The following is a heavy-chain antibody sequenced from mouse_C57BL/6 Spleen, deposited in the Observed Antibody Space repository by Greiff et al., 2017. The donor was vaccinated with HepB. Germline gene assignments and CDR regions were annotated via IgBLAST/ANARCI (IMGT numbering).Heavy chain of an antibody. CDR1: GFSLTSYG. CDR2: IWRGGST. Sequence: QVQLQQSGPGLVQPSQTLSITCTVSGFSLTSYGVHWVRQSPGKGLEWLGVIWRGGSTDYNAAFISRMSISKDNSTSQVFFKMTRLQADDTAIYYCARTFSGPYYLDYWGQGTTLTVSS. CDR3: ARTFSGPYYLDY. D-gene: IGHD3-2*02. J-gene: IGHJ2*01. V-gene: IGHV2-2*01.